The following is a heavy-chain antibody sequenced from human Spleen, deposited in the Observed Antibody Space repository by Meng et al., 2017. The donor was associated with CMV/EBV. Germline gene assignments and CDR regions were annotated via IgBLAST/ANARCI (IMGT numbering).Heavy chain of an antibody. CDR2: INDSGRT. J-gene: IGHJ3*02. D-gene: IGHD2-2*01. CDR3: ARSGYQLLYALDI. Sequence: SETLSLTCAVNVGSFSGYYWTWIRQPPGKGLEWIGEINDSGRTNYKPSLKSRVTILVDTSKKQFSLKLSSLSAADTAVYYCARSGYQLLYALDIWGQGTMVTVSS. CDR1: VGSFSGYY. V-gene: IGHV4-34*01.